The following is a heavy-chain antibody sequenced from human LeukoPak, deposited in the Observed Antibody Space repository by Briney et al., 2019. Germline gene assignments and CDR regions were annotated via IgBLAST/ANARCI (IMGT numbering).Heavy chain of an antibody. D-gene: IGHD4-17*01. CDR2: ISWNSGSI. Sequence: GGSLRLSCAASGFTFDDYAMHWVRQAPGKGLEWVSGISWNSGSIGYADSVKGRFTISRDNAKNTLYLQMNSLRAEDTAVYYCARDPDGDLDYWGQGTLVTVSS. CDR1: GFTFDDYA. CDR3: ARDPDGDLDY. J-gene: IGHJ4*02. V-gene: IGHV3-9*01.